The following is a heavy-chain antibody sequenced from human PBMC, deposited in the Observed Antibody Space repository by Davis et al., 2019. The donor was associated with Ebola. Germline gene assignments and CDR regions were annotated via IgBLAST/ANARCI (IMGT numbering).Heavy chain of an antibody. V-gene: IGHV4-59*08. Sequence: SETLSLTCSVSGYSINSGYYWSWIRQPPGKGLEWIGNIHYLGNTNYNPSLKSRVTMSVDTSKNQFSLSLSSVTAADTAVYYCARLVQYTYYYYYGMDVWGKGTTVTVSS. J-gene: IGHJ6*04. CDR3: ARLVQYTYYYYYGMDV. CDR2: IHYLGNT. D-gene: IGHD4-11*01. CDR1: GYSINSGYY.